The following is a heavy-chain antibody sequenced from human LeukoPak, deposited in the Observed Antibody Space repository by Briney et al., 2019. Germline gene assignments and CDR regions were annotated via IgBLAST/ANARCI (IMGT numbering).Heavy chain of an antibody. Sequence: PGGSLRLSCAASGFTFSSYSMNWVRQAPGKGLEWVSSISSSSSYIYYADSVKGRFTISRDNAKNSLYLRMNSLRAEDTAVYYCAREPPGIAVAGNDYWGQGTLVTVSS. J-gene: IGHJ4*02. CDR2: ISSSSSYI. CDR1: GFTFSSYS. D-gene: IGHD6-19*01. CDR3: AREPPGIAVAGNDY. V-gene: IGHV3-21*01.